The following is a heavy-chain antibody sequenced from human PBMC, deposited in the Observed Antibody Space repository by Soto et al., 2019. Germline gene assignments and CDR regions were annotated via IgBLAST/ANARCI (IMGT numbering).Heavy chain of an antibody. CDR3: AKMWFGESKYFDY. V-gene: IGHV3-23*01. J-gene: IGHJ4*02. CDR1: GFTFSTYA. CDR2: ISGRGDSK. D-gene: IGHD3-10*01. Sequence: EVQLLESGGGLIQPGGSLRLSCAASGFTFSTYAMSWVRQVPGRGLAWVSGISGRGDSKYYTDAVKGRFTISRDNSKNTLFLQMNSLRAEDTAVYYCAKMWFGESKYFDYWGQGTLVTVAS.